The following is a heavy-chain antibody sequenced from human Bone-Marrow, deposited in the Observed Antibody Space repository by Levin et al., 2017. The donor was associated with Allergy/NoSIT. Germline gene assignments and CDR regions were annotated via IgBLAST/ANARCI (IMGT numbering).Heavy chain of an antibody. CDR1: GASMNRYY. J-gene: IGHJ4*02. CDR2: IYYNGYT. CDR3: ARDKSGTYFSFED. D-gene: IGHD1-26*01. V-gene: IGHV4-59*01. Sequence: SETLSLTCTVSGASMNRYYWSWIRQPPGKGLEWIGYIYYNGYTNYNPSLKSRVTISVDTSKNQFSLNLNSVTAADTALYYCARDKSGTYFSFEDWGQGTLVTVSS.